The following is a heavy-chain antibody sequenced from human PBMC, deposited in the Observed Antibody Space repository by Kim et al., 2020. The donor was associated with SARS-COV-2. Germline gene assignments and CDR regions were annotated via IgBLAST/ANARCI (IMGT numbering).Heavy chain of an antibody. Sequence: SETLSLTCTVSGGSISSSSYYWGWIRQPPGKVLEWIGSIYYSGSTYYNPSLKSRVTISVDTSKNQFSLKLSSVTAADTAVYYCARRSITLGYCSSTSCRNFDYWGQGTLVTVSS. V-gene: IGHV4-39*01. D-gene: IGHD2-2*01. J-gene: IGHJ4*02. CDR1: GGSISSSSYY. CDR3: ARRSITLGYCSSTSCRNFDY. CDR2: IYYSGST.